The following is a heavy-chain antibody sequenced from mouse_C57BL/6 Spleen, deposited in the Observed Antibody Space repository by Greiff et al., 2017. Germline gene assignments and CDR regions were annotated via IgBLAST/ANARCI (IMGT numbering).Heavy chain of an antibody. Sequence: EVKLQESGPGLVKPSQSLSLTCSVTGYSITSGYYWNWIRQFPGNKLEWMGYISYDGSNNYNPSLKNRISITRDTSKNQFFLKLNSVTTEDTATYYCARDYYSHFDYWGQGTTLTVSS. CDR2: ISYDGSN. CDR1: GYSITSGYY. D-gene: IGHD2-12*01. V-gene: IGHV3-6*01. CDR3: ARDYYSHFDY. J-gene: IGHJ2*01.